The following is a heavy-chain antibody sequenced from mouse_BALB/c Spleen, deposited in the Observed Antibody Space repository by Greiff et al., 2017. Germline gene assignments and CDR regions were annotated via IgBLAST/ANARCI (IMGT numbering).Heavy chain of an antibody. CDR1: GDSITSGY. J-gene: IGHJ4*01. D-gene: IGHD1-1*01. Sequence: VQLQQSGPSLVKPSQTLSLTCSVTGDSITSGYWNWIRKFPGNKLEYMGYISYSGSTYYNPSLKSRISITRDTSKNQYYLQLNSVTTEDTATYYCARSPYYYGSSYGYAMDYWGQGTSVTVSS. CDR3: ARSPYYYGSSYGYAMDY. V-gene: IGHV3-8*02. CDR2: ISYSGST.